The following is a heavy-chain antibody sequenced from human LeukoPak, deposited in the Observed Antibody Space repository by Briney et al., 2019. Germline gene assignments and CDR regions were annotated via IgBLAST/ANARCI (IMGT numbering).Heavy chain of an antibody. CDR3: ARLGFGYYDSSGFTTEPFDY. V-gene: IGHV5-51*01. Sequence: KNGESLKISCKGSGYTFHSYWIAWVRQMPGKGLEWMGIIYPGDSDTRYSPSFQGQVTISADKSIRTAYLQWSSLKASDTAMYYCARLGFGYYDSSGFTTEPFDYWGQGILVTVSS. J-gene: IGHJ4*02. CDR1: GYTFHSYW. CDR2: IYPGDSDT. D-gene: IGHD3-22*01.